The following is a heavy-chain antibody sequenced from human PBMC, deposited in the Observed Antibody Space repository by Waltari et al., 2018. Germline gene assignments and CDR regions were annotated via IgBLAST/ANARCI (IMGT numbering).Heavy chain of an antibody. J-gene: IGHJ4*02. V-gene: IGHV3-30-3*01. Sequence: QVQLVESGGGVVQPGRSLRLSCAASGLTFSSYAMHWIRQAPGKGLEWVAVISYDGSNKYYADSVKGRFTISRDNSKNTLYLQMNSLRAEDTAVYYCARDWDDIDSGSYWGYWGQGTLVTVSS. CDR1: GLTFSSYA. CDR2: ISYDGSNK. D-gene: IGHD1-26*01. CDR3: ARDWDDIDSGSYWGY.